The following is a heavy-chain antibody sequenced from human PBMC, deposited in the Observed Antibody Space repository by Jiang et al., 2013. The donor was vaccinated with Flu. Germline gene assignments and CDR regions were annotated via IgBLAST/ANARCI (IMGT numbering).Heavy chain of an antibody. CDR3: ARRLVKGMMTASDY. V-gene: IGHV4-4*02. CDR1: GDSLSGSNW. D-gene: IGHD2-21*02. Sequence: GSGLVKPSGTLSLTCAVSGDSLSGSNWWTWVRQSPGKGLEWVGEIHHSGKTNYNPSLNSRVTISMDHFKNQFSLRLNSVTAADTAVYYCARRLVKGMMTASDYWGQGTLVTVSS. J-gene: IGHJ4*02. CDR2: IHHSGKT.